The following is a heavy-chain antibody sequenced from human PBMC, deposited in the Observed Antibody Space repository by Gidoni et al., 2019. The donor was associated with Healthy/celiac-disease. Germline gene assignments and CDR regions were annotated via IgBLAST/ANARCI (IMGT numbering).Heavy chain of an antibody. D-gene: IGHD3-10*01. V-gene: IGHV4-39*01. Sequence: QLQLQESGPGLVKPSETLSLTCTVSGGSISSRSYYWGWIRQPPGKGLEWIGSIYYSGSTYYNPSLKSRVTISVDTSKNQFSLKLSSVTAADTAVYYCARLLWFGELLGVLGWFDPWGQGTLVTVSS. J-gene: IGHJ5*02. CDR1: GGSISSRSYY. CDR2: IYYSGST. CDR3: ARLLWFGELLGVLGWFDP.